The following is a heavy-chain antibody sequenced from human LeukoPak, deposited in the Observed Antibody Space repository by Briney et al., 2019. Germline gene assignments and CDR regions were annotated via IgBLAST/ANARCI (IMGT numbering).Heavy chain of an antibody. Sequence: GGSLRLSCAASGFTVSNDYMAWVRQAPGRGLEWVSLIYGDGTTFYTDSVKGRFTISRENFKNTLYLQMSSLRPEDTALYYCARDRAGAQSWVALDPWGQGTLVTVSS. CDR2: IYGDGTT. V-gene: IGHV3-66*02. J-gene: IGHJ5*02. D-gene: IGHD3-10*01. CDR1: GFTVSNDY. CDR3: ARDRAGAQSWVALDP.